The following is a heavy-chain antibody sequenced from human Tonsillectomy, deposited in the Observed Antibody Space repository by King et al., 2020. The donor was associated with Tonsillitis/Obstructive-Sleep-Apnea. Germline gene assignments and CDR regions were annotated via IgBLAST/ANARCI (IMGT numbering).Heavy chain of an antibody. D-gene: IGHD3-10*01. J-gene: IGHJ4*02. V-gene: IGHV1-2*06. Sequence: QLVQSGAEVKKPGASVKVSCKASGYTFTGYYMHWVRQAPGQGLEWMGRINPNSGGTNYAQKFQGRVTMTRETSISTAYMELSRLRSDDTAVYDCALNPNTQGVIGAGDYWGQGTLVTVSS. CDR1: GYTFTGYY. CDR3: ALNPNTQGVIGAGDY. CDR2: INPNSGGT.